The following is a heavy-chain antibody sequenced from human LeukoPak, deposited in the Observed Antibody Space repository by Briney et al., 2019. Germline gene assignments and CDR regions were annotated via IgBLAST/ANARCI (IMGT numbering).Heavy chain of an antibody. V-gene: IGHV4-4*02. Sequence: SETLSLTCAVSGGSISSSNWWSWVRQPPGKGLEWIGEIYHSGSTNYNPSLKSRVTISVDKSKNQFSLKLSSVTAADTAVYYCARDSGYSYGYELRYFDYWGQGTLVTVSS. CDR2: IYHSGST. CDR1: GGSISSSNW. CDR3: ARDSGYSYGYELRYFDY. D-gene: IGHD5-18*01. J-gene: IGHJ4*02.